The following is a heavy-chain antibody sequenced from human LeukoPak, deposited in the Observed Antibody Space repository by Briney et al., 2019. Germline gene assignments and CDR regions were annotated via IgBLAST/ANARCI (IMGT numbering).Heavy chain of an antibody. J-gene: IGHJ6*03. CDR2: VDHTGST. V-gene: IGHV4-59*01. D-gene: IGHD6-13*01. CDR3: AKGRVSSSTWYSTYYYYFYMDL. Sequence: SETLSLTCAVYGGSFSGYYWSWIRQPPGKGLEWIGYVDHTGSTNFNPSLNGRVSISRDTTKNLFSLRLRSVTAADTAVYFCAKGRVSSSTWYSTYYYYFYMDLWGKGTTVTVSS. CDR1: GGSFSGYY.